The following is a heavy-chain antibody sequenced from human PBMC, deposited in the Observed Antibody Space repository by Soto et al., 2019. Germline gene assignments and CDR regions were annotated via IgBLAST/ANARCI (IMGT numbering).Heavy chain of an antibody. V-gene: IGHV3-23*01. CDR2: IDGTGDST. J-gene: IGHJ4*02. Sequence: EVQLLESGGGLVQPGRSLRLSCAASGLTFSNYGRKWVRQAPGKGLEWVSGIDGTGDSTYYADSVKGRFTISRDNSKNTLYLQMNSLRAEDTAIYYCAGGLDYWGQGTLVTVSS. CDR3: AGGLDY. CDR1: GLTFSNYG.